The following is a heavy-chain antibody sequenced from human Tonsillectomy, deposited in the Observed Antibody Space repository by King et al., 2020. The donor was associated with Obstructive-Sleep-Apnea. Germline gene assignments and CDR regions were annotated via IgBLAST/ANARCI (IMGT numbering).Heavy chain of an antibody. CDR1: GGSISSYY. Sequence: QLQESGPGLVKPSETLSLTCTVSGGSISSYYWSWIRQPPGKGLEWIGYIYYSGSTNYNPSLKSRVTISVDTSKNQFSLKLSSVTAADTAVYYCAGDWGYSGSYYEEGVWGQGTLVTVSS. CDR3: AGDWGYSGSYYEEGV. CDR2: IYYSGST. J-gene: IGHJ4*02. D-gene: IGHD1-26*01. V-gene: IGHV4-59*01.